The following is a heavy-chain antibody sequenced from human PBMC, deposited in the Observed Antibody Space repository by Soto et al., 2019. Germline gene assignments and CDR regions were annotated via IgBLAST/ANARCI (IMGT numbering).Heavy chain of an antibody. D-gene: IGHD6-13*01. CDR1: GDSIRNYY. Sequence: ETLSVICTVSGDSIRNYYWNWIRQTPGKGLEWIGYIYYSGSTSYNPSLESRVTISIDTSKTHFSLKLRSVTAADSAVYFCASGSRHRILPVQAWGR. CDR3: ASGSRHRILPVQA. V-gene: IGHV4-59*01. J-gene: IGHJ2*01. CDR2: IYYSGST.